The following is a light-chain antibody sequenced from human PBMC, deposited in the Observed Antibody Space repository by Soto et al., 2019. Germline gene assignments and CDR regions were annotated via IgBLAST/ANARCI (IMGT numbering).Light chain of an antibody. V-gene: IGLV1-47*01. J-gene: IGLJ1*01. CDR3: AAWDDSLSGLYV. Sequence: PPSASGTPGQRVTISCSGSSSKIGSNYVYWYQQLPGTAPKLLIYRNNLRPLVVPDLFSGSKSGTSASLAISWLRSDDEADYYCAAWDDSLSGLYVFGTGTKVTVL. CDR2: RNN. CDR1: SSKIGSNY.